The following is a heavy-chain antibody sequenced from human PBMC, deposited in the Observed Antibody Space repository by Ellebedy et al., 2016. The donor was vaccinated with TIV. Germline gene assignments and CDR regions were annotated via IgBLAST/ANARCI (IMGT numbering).Heavy chain of an antibody. CDR3: ARGKRTFLWSDY. J-gene: IGHJ4*02. D-gene: IGHD2-21*01. CDR1: GYTFTNYY. Sequence: AASVKVSCKASGYTFTNYYMHWVRQAPGQGLEWMGIIEPSGGTTNYAQKFRGRITMTRDTSIDTAYMELISLRSEDTAVYYCARGKRTFLWSDYWGQGTLVTVSS. CDR2: IEPSGGTT. V-gene: IGHV1-46*01.